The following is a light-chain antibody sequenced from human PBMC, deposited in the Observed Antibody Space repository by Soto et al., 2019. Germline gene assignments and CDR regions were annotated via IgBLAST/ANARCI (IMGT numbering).Light chain of an antibody. CDR3: NSYTRSRSYV. V-gene: IGLV1-40*01. CDR2: ANN. Sequence: QSVLTQPPSVSGAPGQRVTISCTGSSSNIGAGYDVHWYQHLPGTAPKLLIYANNNRPSGVPDRFSGSKSGTSASLAITGLQAEDEADYYCNSYTRSRSYVFGTGTKVTVL. J-gene: IGLJ1*01. CDR1: SSNIGAGYD.